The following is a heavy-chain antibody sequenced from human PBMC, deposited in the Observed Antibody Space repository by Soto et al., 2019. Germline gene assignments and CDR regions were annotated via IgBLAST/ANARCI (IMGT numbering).Heavy chain of an antibody. V-gene: IGHV4-31*03. CDR3: AKAPDGIQLWPYWYPYFDY. CDR2: IYYSGST. D-gene: IGHD5-18*01. Sequence: TSETLSLTCTVSGGSISSGGYYWSWIRQHPGKGLEWIGYIYYSGSTYYNPSLKSRVTISIDNSKNRLYLQMNSLRAEDTAVYYCAKAPDGIQLWPYWYPYFDYWGQGTLVTAPQ. J-gene: IGHJ4*02. CDR1: GGSISSGGYY.